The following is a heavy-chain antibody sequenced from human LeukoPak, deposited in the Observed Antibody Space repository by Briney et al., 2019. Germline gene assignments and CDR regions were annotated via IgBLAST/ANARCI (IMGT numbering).Heavy chain of an antibody. CDR1: SGSITTSSHY. CDR3: VRLNYRYGMDV. V-gene: IGHV4-39*07. D-gene: IGHD5-24*01. Sequence: SETLSLTCNVSSGSITTSSHYWGWIRQSPGKKLEWIGSIVYSGTTFYNPSLKSRVVISIDTSKSQFSLRLSSVTAADTALYYCVRLNYRYGMDVWGQGTTVTVSS. CDR2: IVYSGTT. J-gene: IGHJ6*02.